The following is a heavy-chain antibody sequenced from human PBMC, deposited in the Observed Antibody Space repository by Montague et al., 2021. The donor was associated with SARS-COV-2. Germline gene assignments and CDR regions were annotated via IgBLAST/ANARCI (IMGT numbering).Heavy chain of an antibody. V-gene: IGHV4-4*07. CDR2: IYTTGSS. Sequence: SETLSLTCAVSAASIRDYYWSWIRQPAGKGLEWIGRIYTTGSSDYSPSLQSRVTMSVDTSKNQVSLRLMSVTAADTALYYCARERSYRYWYFDLWGRGTLVTVSS. CDR1: AASIRDYY. J-gene: IGHJ2*01. CDR3: ARERSYRYWYFDL.